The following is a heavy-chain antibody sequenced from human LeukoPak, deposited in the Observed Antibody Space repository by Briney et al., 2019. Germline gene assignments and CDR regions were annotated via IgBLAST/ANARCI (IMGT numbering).Heavy chain of an antibody. CDR2: IYYSGST. V-gene: IGHV4-59*08. Sequence: SETLSLTCTVAGGSVSTYYWSWIRQPPGKGLEWIGYIYYSGSTNYNPSLKSRVTISIDTSKNQFSLKLSSVTAADTAVYYCARQQQQVRVDYWGQGILVTASS. D-gene: IGHD6-13*01. CDR3: ARQQQQVRVDY. CDR1: GGSVSTYY. J-gene: IGHJ4*02.